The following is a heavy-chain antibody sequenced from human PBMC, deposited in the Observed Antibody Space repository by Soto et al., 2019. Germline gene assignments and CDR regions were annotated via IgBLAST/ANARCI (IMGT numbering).Heavy chain of an antibody. CDR1: GYTFTSYG. D-gene: IGHD3-9*01. CDR3: ARVVWNYDILTGYYMLDP. CDR2: ISAYNGNT. V-gene: IGHV1-18*01. Sequence: GASVKFSCKASGYTFTSYGISWVRQAPGQGLEWMGWISAYNGNTNYAQKLQGRVTMTTDTSTSTAYMELRSLRSDDTAVYYCARVVWNYDILTGYYMLDPWGQGTLVTVSS. J-gene: IGHJ5*02.